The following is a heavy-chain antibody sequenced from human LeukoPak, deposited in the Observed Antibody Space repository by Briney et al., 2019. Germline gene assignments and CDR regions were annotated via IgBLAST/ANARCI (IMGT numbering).Heavy chain of an antibody. CDR3: AKDEGYCSGGSCYYRIGSEYFQH. Sequence: VQPGGSLRLSCAASGFTFSSYWMYWVRQAPGKGLVWISRINSDGSDTTYADSVKGRFTISRDNAKNTLYLQMNSLRAEDTAVYYCAKDEGYCSGGSCYYRIGSEYFQHWGQGTLVTVSS. J-gene: IGHJ1*01. CDR2: INSDGSDT. V-gene: IGHV3-74*01. D-gene: IGHD2-15*01. CDR1: GFTFSSYW.